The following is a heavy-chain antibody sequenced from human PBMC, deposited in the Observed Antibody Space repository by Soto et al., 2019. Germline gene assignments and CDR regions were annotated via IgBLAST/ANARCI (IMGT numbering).Heavy chain of an antibody. CDR3: ASSSY. CDR2: IYHSGST. J-gene: IGHJ4*02. CDR1: GGSISSGVYS. V-gene: IGHV4-61*08. Sequence: SETLSLTCAVAGGSISSGVYSWGWIRQPPGKGLEWIGYIYHSGSTNYNPSLKSRVTISVDTSKNQFSLKLNSVTAADTAVHYCASSSYWGQGTLVTVSS.